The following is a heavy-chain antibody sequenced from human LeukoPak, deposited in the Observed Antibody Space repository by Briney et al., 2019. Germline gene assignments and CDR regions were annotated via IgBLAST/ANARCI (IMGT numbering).Heavy chain of an antibody. CDR3: AGSITMTSHNAFDI. Sequence: GGSLRLSCAASGFTFSSCSMNWVRQAPGKGLEWVSSISSSSSYIYYADSVKGRFTISRDNAKNSLYLQMNSLRAEDTALYYCAGSITMTSHNAFDIWGQGTMVTVSS. CDR1: GFTFSSCS. D-gene: IGHD3-22*01. J-gene: IGHJ3*02. CDR2: ISSSSSYI. V-gene: IGHV3-21*04.